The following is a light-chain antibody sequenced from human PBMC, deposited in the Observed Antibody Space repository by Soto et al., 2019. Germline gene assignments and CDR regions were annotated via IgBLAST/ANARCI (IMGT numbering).Light chain of an antibody. V-gene: IGKV3-15*01. Sequence: EIVMTQSPATLSVSPGERATLSCRASQSVRSNLAWYQQKPGQAPTPXIYGASTRATGIRARFSGSGSGTEFTRPISSLQSEDVAVDYCQQYYKWTITFGQGTRLEIK. J-gene: IGKJ5*01. CDR1: QSVRSN. CDR2: GAS. CDR3: QQYYKWTIT.